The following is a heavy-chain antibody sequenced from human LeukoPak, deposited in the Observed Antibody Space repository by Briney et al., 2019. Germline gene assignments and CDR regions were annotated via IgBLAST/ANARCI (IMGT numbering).Heavy chain of an antibody. V-gene: IGHV4-30-4*08. Sequence: PSETLSLTCTVSGGSISSGDYYWSWIRQPPGKGLEWIGYIYYSGSTYYNPSLKSRVTISVDTSKNQFSLKLSSVTAADTAVYYCARVAPFLEWLLPSYYMDVWGKGTTVTVSS. CDR2: IYYSGST. CDR3: ARVAPFLEWLLPSYYMDV. J-gene: IGHJ6*03. D-gene: IGHD3-3*02. CDR1: GGSISSGDYY.